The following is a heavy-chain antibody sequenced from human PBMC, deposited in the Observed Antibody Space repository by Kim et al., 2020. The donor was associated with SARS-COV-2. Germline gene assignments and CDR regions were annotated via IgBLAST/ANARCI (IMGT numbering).Heavy chain of an antibody. CDR3: ARESLLPQRTFDS. V-gene: IGHV4-31*03. CDR1: GGSISSAGYY. J-gene: IGHJ4*02. D-gene: IGHD2-15*01. CDR2: IYYSGNT. Sequence: SETLSLTCTVSGGSISSAGYYWNWIRQHPGKGLECIGYIYYSGNTNYNPSLKSRVTISVDTSKNQFSLKLNSVTAADTAVYYCARESLLPQRTFDSWGQGALVTVSS.